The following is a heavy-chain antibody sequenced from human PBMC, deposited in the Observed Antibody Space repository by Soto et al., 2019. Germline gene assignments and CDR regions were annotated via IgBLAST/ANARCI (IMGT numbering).Heavy chain of an antibody. CDR1: GFTFSSYS. Sequence: EVQLVESGGGLVQPGGSLRLSCAASGFTFSSYSMNWVRQAPGKGLEWVSYITTSSSTIYYADSVKGRFTISRDNAKNLLYLQMNSLRAEDTAVYYCAVFRTGSGGRYYYGMDVWGQGTTVTVSS. CDR3: AVFRTGSGGRYYYGMDV. CDR2: ITTSSSTI. V-gene: IGHV3-48*01. D-gene: IGHD2-15*01. J-gene: IGHJ6*02.